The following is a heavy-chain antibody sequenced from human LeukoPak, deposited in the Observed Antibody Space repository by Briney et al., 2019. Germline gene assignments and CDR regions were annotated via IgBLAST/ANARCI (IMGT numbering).Heavy chain of an antibody. CDR3: AKGEMATIRY. J-gene: IGHJ4*02. Sequence: PGGSLRLSCAASGFTFSSYAMSWVHQAPGKGLEWVSAISGSGGSTYYADSVKGRFTISRDNSKNTLYLQMNSLRAEDPAVYYCAKGEMATIRYWGQGTLVTVSS. CDR1: GFTFSSYA. D-gene: IGHD5-12*01. V-gene: IGHV3-23*01. CDR2: ISGSGGST.